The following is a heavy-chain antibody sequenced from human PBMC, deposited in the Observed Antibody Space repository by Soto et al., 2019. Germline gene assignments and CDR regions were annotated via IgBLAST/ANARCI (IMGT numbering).Heavy chain of an antibody. V-gene: IGHV2-5*02. CDR2: IYWDDDK. CDR3: AHSDGSGADCYSRWSLGL. D-gene: IGHD2-21*01. Sequence: QITLKESGPPLVKPTQTLTLTCTFSGFSLTTGGVAVGWIRQPPGKALEWLALIYWDDDKRYSPSLKSRLSTTKDTSNKQVGLTWSNTDSVERATYFRAHSDGSGADCYSRWSLGLWGRGTLVTVSS. CDR1: GFSLTTGGVA. J-gene: IGHJ2*01.